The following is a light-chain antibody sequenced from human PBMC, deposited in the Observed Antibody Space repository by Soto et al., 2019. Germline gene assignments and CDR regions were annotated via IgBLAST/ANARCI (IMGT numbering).Light chain of an antibody. Sequence: SGLTQPPSVSGAPGRRVTISCTGSSSNIGADYDVHWYRQLPGTAPKLLIYGNNNRPSGVPERFSASKSGTSASLAITGLQAEDEADYYCHSYDSSLSGSVFGGGTKVTVL. V-gene: IGLV1-40*01. CDR1: SSNIGADYD. CDR3: HSYDSSLSGSV. CDR2: GNN. J-gene: IGLJ3*02.